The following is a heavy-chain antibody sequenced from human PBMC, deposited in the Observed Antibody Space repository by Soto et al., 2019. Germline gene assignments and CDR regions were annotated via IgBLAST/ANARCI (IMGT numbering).Heavy chain of an antibody. CDR2: IYHSGST. CDR1: GGSISSGNW. V-gene: IGHV4-4*02. Sequence: QVQLQESGPGLLKPSGALSLTCAVSGGSISSGNWWSWVRQPPGRGLEWIGEIYHSGSTNYNPSRKSRVTISIDKSKNQFSLKLSSVTAADTAVYYCARWGVVLAAEVNCFDPWGQGTLVTVSS. D-gene: IGHD2-15*01. J-gene: IGHJ5*02. CDR3: ARWGVVLAAEVNCFDP.